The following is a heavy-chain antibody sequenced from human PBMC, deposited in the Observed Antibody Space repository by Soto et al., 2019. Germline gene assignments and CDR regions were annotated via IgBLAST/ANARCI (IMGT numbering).Heavy chain of an antibody. J-gene: IGHJ6*02. CDR1: GDSVTFGHYY. CDR3: ARARSDSEGSSLCRSLDV. CDR2: IFFTGAT. V-gene: IGHV4-61*01. Sequence: SETLSLTCIVSGDSVTFGHYYWSWIRQPPGKGLEWIGHIFFTGATNYSPSLKSRVTMSVDSSKSQFSLNLTSVTAADSAIYFCARARSDSEGSSLCRSLDVWGHGTTVTVSS. D-gene: IGHD3-10*01.